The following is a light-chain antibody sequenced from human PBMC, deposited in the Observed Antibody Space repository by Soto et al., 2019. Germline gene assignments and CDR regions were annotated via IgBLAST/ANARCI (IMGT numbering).Light chain of an antibody. V-gene: IGKV3-15*01. CDR2: GAS. CDR3: QQYNSYSIT. J-gene: IGKJ5*01. CDR1: QSVSSN. Sequence: IVMTQSPATLSVSPGGRATLSCRASQSVSSNLAWYQQKPGQAPRLLIYGASIRATDVPARFSGSGSGTEFTLTISSLQPDDFATYYCQQYNSYSITFGQGTRLEIK.